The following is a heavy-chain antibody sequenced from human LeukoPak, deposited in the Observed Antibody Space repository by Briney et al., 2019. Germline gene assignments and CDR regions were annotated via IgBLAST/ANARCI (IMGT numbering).Heavy chain of an antibody. CDR2: IVVGSGNT. CDR1: GFTFTSSA. V-gene: IGHV1-58*02. D-gene: IGHD2-15*01. CDR3: AAGWVCSGGSCYYYFDY. J-gene: IGHJ4*02. Sequence: SVKVSFKASGFTFTSSAMQWVRQARGQRLEWIGWIVVGSGNTNYAQKFQERVTITRDMSTSTAYMELSSLRSEDTAVYYCAAGWVCSGGSCYYYFDYWGQGTLATVSS.